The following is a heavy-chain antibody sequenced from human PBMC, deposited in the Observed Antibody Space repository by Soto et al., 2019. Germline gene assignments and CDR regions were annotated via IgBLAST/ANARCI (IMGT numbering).Heavy chain of an antibody. V-gene: IGHV4-30-2*01. D-gene: IGHD5-18*01. CDR1: GCSTSKGNYS. CDR2: GYASGNT. J-gene: IGHJ4*02. Sequence: SETLSLTCTVSGCSTSKGNYSWSWRRQPPGKGRQRRGCGYASGNTNYNASGKSGVPRGGDISKNKFSLKLSSVTAADTAVYYCARVSGDTAYLDYWGQGTLVTVSS. CDR3: ARVSGDTAYLDY.